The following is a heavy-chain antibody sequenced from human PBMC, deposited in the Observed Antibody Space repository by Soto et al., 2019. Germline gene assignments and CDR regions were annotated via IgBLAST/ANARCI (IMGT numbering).Heavy chain of an antibody. CDR3: ARGLKGYDRYFFWSGYNQDKSFYR. Sequence: PSENMVSTSAVYGGSFSGYYWSWVRQPPGKGLEWIGEINHSGSTNYNPSLKSRVTISVDTSKNQFSLKLSSVTAADTAVYYCARGLKGYDRYFFWSGYNQDKSFYRWGQGTMVNVS. CDR2: INHSGST. V-gene: IGHV4-34*01. D-gene: IGHD3-3*01. CDR1: GGSFSGYY. J-gene: IGHJ5*02.